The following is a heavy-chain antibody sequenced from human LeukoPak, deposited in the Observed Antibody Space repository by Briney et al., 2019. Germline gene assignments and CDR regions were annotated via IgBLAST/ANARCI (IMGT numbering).Heavy chain of an antibody. Sequence: SETLSLTCAVYGGSFSGYYWSWIRQPPGKGLEWIGEINHSGSTDYNPSLKSRVTISVDTSKNQFSLKLSSVTAADTAVYYCARGFSSSWHAYWGQGTLVTVSS. D-gene: IGHD6-13*01. V-gene: IGHV4-34*01. CDR3: ARGFSSSWHAY. CDR1: GGSFSGYY. CDR2: INHSGST. J-gene: IGHJ4*02.